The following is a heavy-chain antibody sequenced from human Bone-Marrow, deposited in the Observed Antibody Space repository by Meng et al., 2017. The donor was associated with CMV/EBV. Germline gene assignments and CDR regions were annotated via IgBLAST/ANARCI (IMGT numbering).Heavy chain of an antibody. J-gene: IGHJ4*02. D-gene: IGHD1-26*01. CDR3: ASLSGSYYFDY. Sequence: VQLLESGGGLVQPGGSLGLSCAASGFTFSSYAMSWVRQAPGKGLEWVSYISSSSSYTNYADSVKGRFTISRDNAKNSLYLQMNSLRAEDTAVYYCASLSGSYYFDYWGQGTLVTVSS. CDR2: ISSSSSYT. V-gene: IGHV3-48*04. CDR1: GFTFSSYA.